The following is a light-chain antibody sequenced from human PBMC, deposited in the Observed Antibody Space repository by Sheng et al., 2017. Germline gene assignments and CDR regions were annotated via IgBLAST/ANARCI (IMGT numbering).Light chain of an antibody. CDR2: KAS. Sequence: DIQMTQSPSTLSASVGDRVSITCRASQSVGTWLAWYQQKPGKAPKLLIYKASTLKSGVPSRFSGSGSGTKFTLTISSLQPDDFATYYCQQYDSYSRTFGQGTKVEIK. V-gene: IGKV1-5*03. CDR3: QQYDSYSRT. J-gene: IGKJ1*01. CDR1: QSVGTW.